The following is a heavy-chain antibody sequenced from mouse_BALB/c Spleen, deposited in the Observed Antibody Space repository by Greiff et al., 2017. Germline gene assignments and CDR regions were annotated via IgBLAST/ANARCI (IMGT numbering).Heavy chain of an antibody. J-gene: IGHJ4*01. Sequence: EVKVVESGGDLVKPGGSLKLSCAASGFTFSSYGMSWVRQTPDKRLEWVATISSGGSYTYYPDSVKGRFTISRDNAKNTLYLQMSSLKSEDTAMYYCATIATVVATYAMDYWGQGTSVTVSS. D-gene: IGHD1-1*01. V-gene: IGHV5-6*01. CDR3: ATIATVVATYAMDY. CDR2: ISSGGSYT. CDR1: GFTFSSYG.